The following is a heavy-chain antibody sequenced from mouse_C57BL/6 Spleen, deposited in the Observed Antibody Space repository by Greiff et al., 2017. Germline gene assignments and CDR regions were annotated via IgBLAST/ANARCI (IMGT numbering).Heavy chain of an antibody. J-gene: IGHJ1*03. CDR1: GYAFSSSW. D-gene: IGHD1-1*01. CDR3: AIPSHYYGSSYGYFDV. V-gene: IGHV1-82*01. Sequence: QVQLQQSGPELVKPGASVKISCKASGYAFSSSWMNWVKQRPGKGLEWIGRIYPGDGDTNYNGKFKGKATLTADKSSSAAYMQLSSLTSEDSAVYFCAIPSHYYGSSYGYFDVWGTGTTVTVSS. CDR2: IYPGDGDT.